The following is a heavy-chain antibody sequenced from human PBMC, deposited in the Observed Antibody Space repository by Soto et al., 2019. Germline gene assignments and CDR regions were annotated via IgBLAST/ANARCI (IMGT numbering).Heavy chain of an antibody. D-gene: IGHD5-12*01. Sequence: GGSLRLSCAASGFTFSSYAMSWVRQAPGKGLEWVSAISGSGGSTYYADSVKGRFTISRDNSKNTLYLQMNSLRAEDTAVYYCAKDAGGGRLPEVRYYYYGMDVWGQGTTVTVSS. CDR2: ISGSGGST. CDR3: AKDAGGGRLPEVRYYYYGMDV. CDR1: GFTFSSYA. V-gene: IGHV3-23*01. J-gene: IGHJ6*02.